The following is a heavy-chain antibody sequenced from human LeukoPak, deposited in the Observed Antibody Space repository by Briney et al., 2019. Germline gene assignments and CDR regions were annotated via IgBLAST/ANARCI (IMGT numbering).Heavy chain of an antibody. Sequence: GGSLRLSCEAAGFSFRDYPMGWVRRASGKRLEWVSGISAGADVIFYSDPVKGRFTISRDNSKNTLYLQMNSLRAEDSAEYYCAKSLLTTATGTGRAFDIWGQGTMVTVSA. CDR1: GFSFRDYP. CDR2: ISAGADVI. J-gene: IGHJ3*02. CDR3: AKSLLTTATGTGRAFDI. D-gene: IGHD1-1*01. V-gene: IGHV3-23*01.